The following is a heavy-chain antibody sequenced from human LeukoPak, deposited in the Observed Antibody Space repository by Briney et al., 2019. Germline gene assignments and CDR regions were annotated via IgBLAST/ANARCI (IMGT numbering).Heavy chain of an antibody. CDR2: MNPNSGKT. CDR3: ARGGNPIVVVPAAIQSYYGMDV. D-gene: IGHD2-2*01. Sequence: ASVKVSCKASGYTFTSYDINSVRQATGQGLEWMGWMNPNSGKTGYAQKFQGRVTMTRNTSISTAYMELSSLRSEDTAVYYCARGGNPIVVVPAAIQSYYGMDVWGQGTTVTVSS. V-gene: IGHV1-8*01. CDR1: GYTFTSYD. J-gene: IGHJ6*02.